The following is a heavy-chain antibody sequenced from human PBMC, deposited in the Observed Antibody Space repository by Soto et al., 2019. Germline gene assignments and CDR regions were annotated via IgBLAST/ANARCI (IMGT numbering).Heavy chain of an antibody. CDR1: GYTFTSYY. Sequence: ASVKVSCKASGYTFTSYYMHWVRQAPGQGLEWMGIINPSGGTTIYAPRFQGRVTLTRDTSTSTVYMELSSLRSADTAVYYCARDGNHCSTTSCPNNHHHYGMDVWGQGTTVTVSS. V-gene: IGHV1-46*01. CDR2: INPSGGTT. J-gene: IGHJ6*02. CDR3: ARDGNHCSTTSCPNNHHHYGMDV. D-gene: IGHD2-2*01.